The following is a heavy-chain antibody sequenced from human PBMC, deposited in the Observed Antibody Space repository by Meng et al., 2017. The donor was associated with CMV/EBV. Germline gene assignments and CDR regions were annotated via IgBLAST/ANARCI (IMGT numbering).Heavy chain of an antibody. J-gene: IGHJ4*02. CDR2: IYYSGST. V-gene: IGHV4-39*07. CDR3: ARYYYDSSGYFDY. CDR1: GGSISSSSYY. Sequence: QLQLQESGPGLVKPLETRSLTCTVSGGSISSSSYYWGWIRQPPGKGLEWIGSIYYSGSTYYNPSPKSRVTISVDTSKNQFSLKLSSVTAADTAVYYCARYYYDSSGYFDYWGQGTLVTVSS. D-gene: IGHD3-22*01.